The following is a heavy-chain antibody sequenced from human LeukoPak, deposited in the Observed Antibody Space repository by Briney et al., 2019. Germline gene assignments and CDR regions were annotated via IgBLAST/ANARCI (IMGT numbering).Heavy chain of an antibody. D-gene: IGHD3-16*01. CDR1: GYTFTSYD. J-gene: IGHJ5*02. Sequence: ASVKVSCKASGYTFTSYDINWVRQATGQGLEWMGWMNPDSGNTGYAQKFQGRVTMTRDTSISTAYMELSSLRSEDTAVYYCAIWGSGGRFTVNWFDPWGQGTLVTVSS. CDR2: MNPDSGNT. CDR3: AIWGSGGRFTVNWFDP. V-gene: IGHV1-8*01.